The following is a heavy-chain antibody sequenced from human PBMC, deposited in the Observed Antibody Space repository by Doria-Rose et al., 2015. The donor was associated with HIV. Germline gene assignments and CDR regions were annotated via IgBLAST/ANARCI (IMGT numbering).Heavy chain of an antibody. CDR1: GVSLSSPGMG. J-gene: IGHJ4*02. Sequence: QITLKGFGPVLVKPTETLTLTCTVSGVSLSSPGMGVSWIRQPPGKALEWLANIFSDDERSYTTSLKSRLTISRGTSKSQVVLTMTDMDPVDTATYYCARIKSSRWYHKYYFDFWGQGTLVIVSA. CDR2: IFSDDER. D-gene: IGHD6-13*01. CDR3: ARIKSSRWYHKYYFDF. V-gene: IGHV2-26*01.